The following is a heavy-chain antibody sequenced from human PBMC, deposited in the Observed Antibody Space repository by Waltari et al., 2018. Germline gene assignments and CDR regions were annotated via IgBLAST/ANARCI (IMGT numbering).Heavy chain of an antibody. V-gene: IGHV4-39*01. CDR2: MFYSGTT. CDR3: ARHEDDVSTGHFTWFDS. Sequence: QLRESGPGLVKPSETLSLRCSVSGGSMLSSSYFWAWIRQPPGKGLEWIGSMFYSGTTYQNPSIKSRVAMSIDTSNNHFSLRMTSMTAADTAMYYCARHEDDVSTGHFTWFDSWGQGTLVIVSS. CDR1: GGSMLSSSYF. D-gene: IGHD3-9*01. J-gene: IGHJ5*01.